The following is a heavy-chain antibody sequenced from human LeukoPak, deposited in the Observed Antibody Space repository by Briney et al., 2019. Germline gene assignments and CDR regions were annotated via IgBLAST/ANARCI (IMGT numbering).Heavy chain of an antibody. CDR1: GYNFTNYW. V-gene: IGHV5-51*01. D-gene: IGHD3-22*01. CDR2: IYPGDSDT. CDR3: ASMVGLDLTYYYDSSGYKPGHYYYYGTDV. J-gene: IGHJ6*02. Sequence: HGESLKISCKGSGYNFTNYWIGWVRQMPGKGLEWMGIIYPGDSDTRYSPSFQGQVTISADKSISTAYVQWSSLKASDTAMYYCASMVGLDLTYYYDSSGYKPGHYYYYGTDVWGQGTTVTVSS.